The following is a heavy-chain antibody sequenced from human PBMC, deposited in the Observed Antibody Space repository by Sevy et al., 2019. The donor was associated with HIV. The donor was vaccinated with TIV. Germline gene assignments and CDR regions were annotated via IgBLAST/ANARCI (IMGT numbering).Heavy chain of an antibody. Sequence: GGSLRLSCAASGITFSSYGMHWVRQAPGKGLEWVAFIRYDGSNKYYAESVKGRFTISRDNSRNTLYLQMNSLGAEDRAVYYCSRGTPAFCTGGVCFNWFDPWGQGTLVTVSS. CDR1: GITFSSYG. CDR3: SRGTPAFCTGGVCFNWFDP. V-gene: IGHV3-30*02. J-gene: IGHJ5*02. D-gene: IGHD2-8*02. CDR2: IRYDGSNK.